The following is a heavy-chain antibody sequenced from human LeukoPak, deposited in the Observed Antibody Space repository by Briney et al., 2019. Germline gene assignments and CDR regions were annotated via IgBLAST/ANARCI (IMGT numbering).Heavy chain of an antibody. CDR1: GFTFSDYS. V-gene: IGHV3-48*04. CDR2: VGLSSGNT. CDR3: ARDHRHAFDN. J-gene: IGHJ4*02. Sequence: GGSLRLSCAASGFTFSDYSMNWVRQAPGKGLEWISYVGLSSGNTKYADSVKGRFTISGDSAKNSVFLQMNSLRVEDTAVYYCARDHRHAFDNWGQGTLVTVSS.